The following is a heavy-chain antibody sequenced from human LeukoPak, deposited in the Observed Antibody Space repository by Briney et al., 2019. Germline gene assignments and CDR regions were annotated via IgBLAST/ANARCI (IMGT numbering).Heavy chain of an antibody. CDR3: VKVYGYCTGISCSRQPLPLGY. CDR1: GYTFTDFD. Sequence: PWASVKVSCTTSGYTFTDFDINWVRQATGQGLEWMGWMNPNSGNTGYAQKFQDRVTMTRDTSIKTAYMELSSLTSDDTAVYYCVKVYGYCTGISCSRQPLPLGYWGQGTLVTVSS. CDR2: MNPNSGNT. V-gene: IGHV1-8*02. D-gene: IGHD2-8*02. J-gene: IGHJ4*02.